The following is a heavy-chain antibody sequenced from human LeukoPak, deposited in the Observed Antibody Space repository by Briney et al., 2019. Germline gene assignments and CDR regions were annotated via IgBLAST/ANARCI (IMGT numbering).Heavy chain of an antibody. CDR2: IKEDSSDK. D-gene: IGHD5-12*01. J-gene: IGHJ5*01. CDR1: GFTFNKWW. V-gene: IGHV3-7*01. CDR3: ARESGGFRFDS. Sequence: GGSLRLSCAASGFTFNKWWMNWVRQAPGKGLEWVANIKEDSSDKNYVDSMKGRFTISRDNAKNSLYLQMNSLTAEDTAVYYCARESGGFRFDSWGQGTLVTVSS.